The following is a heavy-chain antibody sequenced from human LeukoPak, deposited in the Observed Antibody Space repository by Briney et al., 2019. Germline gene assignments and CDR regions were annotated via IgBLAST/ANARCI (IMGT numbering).Heavy chain of an antibody. CDR1: GGSISSTTYY. V-gene: IGHV4-39*01. CDR2: LFYGGDT. J-gene: IGHJ4*02. Sequence: LETLSLTCTVSGGSISSTTYYWGWIRQPPGRGLEWIGGLFYGGDTYYNPSLKSRVAISADTSKNQFSLKVTSMTAADTAVYFCARGGHNYAAAYWGQGTLVTVSS. CDR3: ARGGHNYAAAY. D-gene: IGHD5-24*01.